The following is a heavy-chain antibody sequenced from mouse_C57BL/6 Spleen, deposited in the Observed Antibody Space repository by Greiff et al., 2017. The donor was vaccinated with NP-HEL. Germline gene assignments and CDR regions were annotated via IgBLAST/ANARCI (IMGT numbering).Heavy chain of an antibody. CDR2: INPSNGGT. D-gene: IGHD4-1*01. J-gene: IGHJ3*01. CDR3: ARSANWDRAWFAY. V-gene: IGHV1-53*01. Sequence: VQLQQSGTELVKPGASVKLSCKASGYTFTSYWMHWVKQRPGQGLEWIGNINPSNGGTNYNEKCKSNATLTVDKSSSTAYMQLSSLTSEDSAVYYCARSANWDRAWFAYWGQGTLVTVSA. CDR1: GYTFTSYW.